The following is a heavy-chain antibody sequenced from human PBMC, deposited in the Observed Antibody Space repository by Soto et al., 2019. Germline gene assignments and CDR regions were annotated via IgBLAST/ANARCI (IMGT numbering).Heavy chain of an antibody. Sequence: GGSLRLSCAASGFTFSSYSMNWVRQAPGKGLEWVSYISSSSSTIYYADSVKGRFTISRDNAKNSLYLQMNSLRAEDTAVYYCARDRYYDFWSGYWAFWGQGTLVTVSS. CDR1: GFTFSSYS. CDR2: ISSSSSTI. J-gene: IGHJ4*02. V-gene: IGHV3-48*01. CDR3: ARDRYYDFWSGYWAF. D-gene: IGHD3-3*01.